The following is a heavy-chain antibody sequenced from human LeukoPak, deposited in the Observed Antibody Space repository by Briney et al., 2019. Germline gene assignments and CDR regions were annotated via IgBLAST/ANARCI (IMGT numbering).Heavy chain of an antibody. V-gene: IGHV3-11*01. CDR3: ARDQGPSARGTLDI. J-gene: IGHJ3*02. CDR1: GFTFSDYY. Sequence: GGSLRLSCAASGFTFSDYYMSWIRQAPGKGLEWVSYISSGGSTKYYTDSVKGRLTISRDNAKNSLYLQMNSLRAEDTAVYYCARDQGPSARGTLDIWGQGTMVTVSS. D-gene: IGHD1-26*01. CDR2: ISSGGSTK.